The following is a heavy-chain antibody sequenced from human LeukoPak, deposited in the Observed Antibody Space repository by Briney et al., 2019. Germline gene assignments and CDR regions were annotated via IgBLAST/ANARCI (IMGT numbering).Heavy chain of an antibody. V-gene: IGHV3-7*01. Sequence: SGGSLRLSCAASGFTFSSHWMSWVRQAPGKGLEWVANIMQDGSEKYYVDSVKGRFTTSRDNAKNSLFLQMNSLRVEDTAVYYCAREPHIAVVTHFDYWGQGTLVTVSS. CDR2: IMQDGSEK. D-gene: IGHD6-19*01. J-gene: IGHJ4*02. CDR1: GFTFSSHW. CDR3: AREPHIAVVTHFDY.